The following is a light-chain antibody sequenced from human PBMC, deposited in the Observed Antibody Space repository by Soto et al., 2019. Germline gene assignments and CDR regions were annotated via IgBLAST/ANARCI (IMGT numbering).Light chain of an antibody. Sequence: DTVMTQSPATLSVSPGERATLSFRASQNVNSNLAWYQQKPGQAPRLLIYGASARATGIPARFSGSGSGTEFTLTISSLQSEDFAVYYCQQYNNWPPYTFGQGTKLEIK. CDR3: QQYNNWPPYT. CDR1: QNVNSN. V-gene: IGKV3-15*01. CDR2: GAS. J-gene: IGKJ2*01.